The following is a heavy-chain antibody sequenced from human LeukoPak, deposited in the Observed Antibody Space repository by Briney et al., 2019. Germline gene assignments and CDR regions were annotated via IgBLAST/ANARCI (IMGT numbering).Heavy chain of an antibody. V-gene: IGHV3-23*01. CDR3: AMQFGPLLGRIDY. Sequence: TGGSLRLSCAASGFTFSTYAMSWVRQTPRKGLEWVSAISGSGGSTYYADSVKGRFTISRDNSKNTLYLQMNSLRAEDTAVYYCAMQFGPLLGRIDYWGQGTLVTVSS. J-gene: IGHJ4*02. CDR1: GFTFSTYA. D-gene: IGHD3-16*01. CDR2: ISGSGGST.